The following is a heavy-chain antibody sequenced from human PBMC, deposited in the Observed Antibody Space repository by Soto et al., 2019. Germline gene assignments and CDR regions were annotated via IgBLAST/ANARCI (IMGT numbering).Heavy chain of an antibody. CDR3: ARDYSSGYGMDV. CDR2: MNPNSGNT. J-gene: IGHJ6*02. V-gene: IGHV1-8*01. D-gene: IGHD6-19*01. CDR1: GYTFTSYD. Sequence: QVQLVQSGAEVKKPGASVNVSCKSSGYTFTSYDINWVRQATGQGLEWMGWMNPNSGNTDYAQKFQGRVTMTRNTSISTAYMELISLRSEDTAVYYCARDYSSGYGMDVWGQGTTFTVSS.